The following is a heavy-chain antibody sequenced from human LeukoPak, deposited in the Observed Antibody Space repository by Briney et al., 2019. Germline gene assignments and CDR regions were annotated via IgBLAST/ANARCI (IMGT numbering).Heavy chain of an antibody. D-gene: IGHD3-3*01. CDR1: GFTFSSYW. J-gene: IGHJ6*03. V-gene: IGHV3-7*01. CDR2: IKQDGSEK. CDR3: ARDPSSDFWSGYYYYYYYMDV. Sequence: PGGSLRLSCAASGFTFSSYWMSWVRQAPGKGLEWVANIKQDGSEKYYVDSVKGRFTISRDNAKNSLYLQMNSLRAEDTAVYYCARDPSSDFWSGYYYYYYYMDVWGKGTTVTASS.